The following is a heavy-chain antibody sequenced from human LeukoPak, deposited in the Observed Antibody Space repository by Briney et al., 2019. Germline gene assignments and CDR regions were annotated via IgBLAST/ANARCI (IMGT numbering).Heavy chain of an antibody. CDR3: AKEAEAGYYYYYMDV. Sequence: PGGSLRLSCAASGFTFDDYAMHWVRQAPGKGLEWVSLISWDGGSTYYADSVKGRFTISRDNSKNSLYLQMNSLRAEDTALYYCAKEAEAGYYYYYMDVWGKGTTVTVSS. J-gene: IGHJ6*03. V-gene: IGHV3-43D*03. CDR2: ISWDGGST. D-gene: IGHD6-19*01. CDR1: GFTFDDYA.